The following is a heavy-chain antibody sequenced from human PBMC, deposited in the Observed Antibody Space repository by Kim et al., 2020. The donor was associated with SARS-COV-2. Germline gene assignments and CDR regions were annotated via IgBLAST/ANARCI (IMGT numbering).Heavy chain of an antibody. CDR1: GFTFSSYA. CDR2: ISGSGGST. D-gene: IGHD5-12*01. J-gene: IGHJ4*02. V-gene: IGHV3-23*01. Sequence: GGSLRLSCAASGFTFSSYAMSWVRQAPGKGLEWVSAISGSGGSTYYADSVKGRFTISRDNSKNTLYLQMNSLRAEDTAVYYCAKDVRGYSGYERFDYWGQGTLVTVSS. CDR3: AKDVRGYSGYERFDY.